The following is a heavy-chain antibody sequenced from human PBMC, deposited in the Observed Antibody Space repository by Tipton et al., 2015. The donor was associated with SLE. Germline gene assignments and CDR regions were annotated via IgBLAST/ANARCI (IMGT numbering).Heavy chain of an antibody. Sequence: TLSLTCAVSGGSIISGSFSWSWIRQPPGKGLEWIGYISHGGRTYYNPSLKSRVTISVDRSKNQFSLNLNSVTAADTAVYYCARDSRTTAAAFDIWGQGTMVTVSS. CDR1: GGSIISGSFS. CDR2: ISHGGRT. J-gene: IGHJ3*02. D-gene: IGHD1-7*01. V-gene: IGHV4-30-2*01. CDR3: ARDSRTTAAAFDI.